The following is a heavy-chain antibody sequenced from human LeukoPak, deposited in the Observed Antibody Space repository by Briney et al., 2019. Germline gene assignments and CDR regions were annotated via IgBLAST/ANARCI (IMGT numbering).Heavy chain of an antibody. CDR1: GFSFGDSG. CDR3: TVFDY. Sequence: GGSLRLSCTASGFSFGDSGLSWVRQALGKGLEWVGLITSKDNGGTTVYAASVKGRFTISRDDSKSIAYLQMNSLKTEDTALYYCTVFDYWGQGTLVTVSS. J-gene: IGHJ4*02. V-gene: IGHV3-49*04. CDR2: ITSKDNGGTT.